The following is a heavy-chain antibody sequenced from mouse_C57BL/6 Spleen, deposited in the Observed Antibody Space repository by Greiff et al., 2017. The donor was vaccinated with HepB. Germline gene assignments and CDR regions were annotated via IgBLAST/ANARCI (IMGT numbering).Heavy chain of an antibody. CDR2: ISSGSSTI. V-gene: IGHV5-17*01. Sequence: EVQLVESGGGLVKPGGSLKLSCAASGFTFSDYGMHWVRQAPEKGLEWVAYISSGSSTIYYADTVKGRFTISRDNAKNTLFLQMTSLRSEDTAMYYCAREDYYGSSYYYAMDYWGQGTSVTVSS. CDR3: AREDYYGSSYYYAMDY. J-gene: IGHJ4*01. CDR1: GFTFSDYG. D-gene: IGHD1-1*01.